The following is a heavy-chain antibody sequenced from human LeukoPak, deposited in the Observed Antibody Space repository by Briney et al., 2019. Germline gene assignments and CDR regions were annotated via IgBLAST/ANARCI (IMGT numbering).Heavy chain of an antibody. D-gene: IGHD3-10*01. V-gene: IGHV1-2*02. CDR1: GYTYTGYS. J-gene: IGHJ6*02. CDR2: INPNSGGT. CDR3: ARAMVRGVMVIYGRDV. Sequence: ASVKVSCKASGYTYTGYSMHWVRQAPGQGLEWMGWINPNSGGTNYAQKFQGRVTMTRDTSISTAYMELSRLRSDDTAVYYCARAMVRGVMVIYGRDVWGQGTTVTVSS.